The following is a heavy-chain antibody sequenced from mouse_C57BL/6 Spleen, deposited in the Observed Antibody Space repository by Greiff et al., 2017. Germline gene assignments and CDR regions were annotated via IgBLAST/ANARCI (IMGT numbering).Heavy chain of an antibody. CDR2: ISYDGSN. J-gene: IGHJ1*03. CDR3: ARRRRDWYFDV. CDR1: GYSITSGYY. Sequence: EVKLVESGPGLVKPSQSLSLTCSVTGYSITSGYYWNWIRQFPGNKLEWMGYISYDGSNNYNPSLKNRISITRDTSKNQFFLKLNSVTTEDTATYYCARRRRDWYFDVWGTGTTVTVSS. V-gene: IGHV3-6*01. D-gene: IGHD2-12*01.